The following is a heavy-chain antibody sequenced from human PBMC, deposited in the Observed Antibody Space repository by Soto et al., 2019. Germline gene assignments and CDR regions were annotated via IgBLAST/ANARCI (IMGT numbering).Heavy chain of an antibody. J-gene: IGHJ4*02. Sequence: SEKVSCKASGGNFSSYAISWVRQAPGQGLEWMGGIIPIFGTANYAQKFQGRVTITADRSTGTAYMELYSLRSEDTAVYYCARDSPIGSTFSGYDAIDYWGQGTLVTVSS. D-gene: IGHD5-12*01. V-gene: IGHV1-69*06. CDR3: ARDSPIGSTFSGYDAIDY. CDR1: GGNFSSYA. CDR2: IIPIFGTA.